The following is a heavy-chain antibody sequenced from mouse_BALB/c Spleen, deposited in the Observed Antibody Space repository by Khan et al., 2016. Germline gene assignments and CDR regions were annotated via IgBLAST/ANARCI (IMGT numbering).Heavy chain of an antibody. CDR2: ISCYNGAT. Sequence: LVKTGATVKISCKASGYSFTGYYIHWVKQSHGKGLEWIGYISCYNGATNYNQKFRGQATFTVDTSSNTAYMQFNSLTSEDSAVYYCARGDYDGYYAMDYWGQGTSVTVSS. D-gene: IGHD2-4*01. CDR3: ARGDYDGYYAMDY. CDR1: GYSFTGYY. J-gene: IGHJ4*01. V-gene: IGHV1S34*01.